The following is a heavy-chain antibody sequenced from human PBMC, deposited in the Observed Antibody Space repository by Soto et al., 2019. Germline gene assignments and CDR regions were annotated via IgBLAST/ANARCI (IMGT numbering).Heavy chain of an antibody. J-gene: IGHJ6*04. CDR3: AHMPPRGGPKNYYYYGMDV. CDR1: GFSLSTSGVG. Sequence: ASGPTLVNPTQTLTLTCTFSGFSLSTSGVGVGWIRQPPGKALEWLALIYWDDDKRYSPSLKSRLTITKDTSKNQVVLTMTNMDPVDTATYYCAHMPPRGGPKNYYYYGMDVWGKGTTVTVPS. CDR2: IYWDDDK. V-gene: IGHV2-5*02.